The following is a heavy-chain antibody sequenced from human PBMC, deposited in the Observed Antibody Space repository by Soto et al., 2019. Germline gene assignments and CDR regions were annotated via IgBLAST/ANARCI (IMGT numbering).Heavy chain of an antibody. Sequence: QVQLQQWGAGLLKPSETLSLTCAVYGGSFSGYYWSWIRQPPGKGLEWIGEIKHSGSTNYNPSLKSRVTISVDTSKNQFSLKLSSVTAADTAVYYCASGGNFWSGYPQGPWGQGTLVTVSS. CDR1: GGSFSGYY. V-gene: IGHV4-34*01. D-gene: IGHD3-3*01. CDR2: IKHSGST. CDR3: ASGGNFWSGYPQGP. J-gene: IGHJ5*02.